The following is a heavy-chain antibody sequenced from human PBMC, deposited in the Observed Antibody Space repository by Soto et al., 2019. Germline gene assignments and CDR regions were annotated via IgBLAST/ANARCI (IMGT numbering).Heavy chain of an antibody. CDR1: GYTFTSYD. CDR2: MHVNTGYT. D-gene: IGHD3-10*01. Sequence: QVQLVQSGAEVKKPGASVKVSCKASGYTFTSYDIHWVRQATGQGLEGMGRMHVNTGYTDSAQRFRGRVTLTKTTSLTTAYMELSSLTSEDTAVYYCVRYRDYYYGMDVWGQGTTVTVSS. J-gene: IGHJ6*02. V-gene: IGHV1-8*01. CDR3: VRYRDYYYGMDV.